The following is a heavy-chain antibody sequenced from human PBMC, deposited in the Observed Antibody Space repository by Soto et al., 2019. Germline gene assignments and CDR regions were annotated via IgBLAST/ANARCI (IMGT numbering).Heavy chain of an antibody. V-gene: IGHV1-8*01. CDR1: GYTFSDHD. Sequence: QVQLVQSGAEVKKPGASVKVSCKASGYTFSDHDINWVRQASGQGPEWLGWMNANSGDTGYAQNLQGRVTMTKDTTKRTAYMELSSLRSEEAAVYYCAREGGNWNDDYFDYWGQGTLVPVSS. D-gene: IGHD1-1*01. CDR2: MNANSGDT. J-gene: IGHJ4*02. CDR3: AREGGNWNDDYFDY.